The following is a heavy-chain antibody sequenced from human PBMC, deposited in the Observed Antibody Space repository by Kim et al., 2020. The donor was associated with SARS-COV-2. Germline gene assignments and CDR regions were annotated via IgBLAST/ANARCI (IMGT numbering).Heavy chain of an antibody. CDR3: AKDSNYYDSSCYPDY. J-gene: IGHJ4*01. CDR2: ISYDGSNK. Sequence: GGSLRLSCAASGFTFSSYGMHWVRQAPGKGLEWVAVISYDGSNKYYADSVKGRFTISRDNSKNTLYLQMNSLRAEDTAVYYCAKDSNYYDSSCYPDYWG. CDR1: GFTFSSYG. V-gene: IGHV3-30*18. D-gene: IGHD3-22*01.